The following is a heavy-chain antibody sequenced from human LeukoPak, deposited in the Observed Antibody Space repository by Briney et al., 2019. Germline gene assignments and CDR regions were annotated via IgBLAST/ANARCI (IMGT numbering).Heavy chain of an antibody. D-gene: IGHD3-10*01. V-gene: IGHV4-61*02. CDR2: IYTSGST. J-gene: IGHJ3*02. Sequence: SETLSLTCAVSGYSISSGYYWGWIRQPAGKGLEWIGRIYTSGSTNYNPSLKSRVTISVDTSKNQFSLKLSSVTAADTAVYYCAREPWEMYGSGSYYNGDAFDIWGQGTMVTVSS. CDR3: AREPWEMYGSGSYYNGDAFDI. CDR1: GYSISSGYY.